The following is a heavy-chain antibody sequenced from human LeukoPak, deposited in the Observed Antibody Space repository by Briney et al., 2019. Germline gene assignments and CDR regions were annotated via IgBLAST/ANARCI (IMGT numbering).Heavy chain of an antibody. Sequence: PSETLSLTCTVSGGFISSSSYYWGWIRQPPGKGLEWIGSIYYSGSTYYNPSLKSRVTISVDTSKNQFSLKLSSVTAADTAVYYCARGGSLGYYFDYWGQGTLVTVSS. CDR1: GGFISSSSYY. J-gene: IGHJ4*02. CDR3: ARGGSLGYYFDY. V-gene: IGHV4-39*07. CDR2: IYYSGST. D-gene: IGHD3-10*01.